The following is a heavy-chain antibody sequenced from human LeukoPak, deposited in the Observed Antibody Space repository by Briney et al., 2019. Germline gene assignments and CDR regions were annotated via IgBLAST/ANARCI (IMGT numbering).Heavy chain of an antibody. CDR2: IYPGDSET. CDR3: ARQDYTTPSSYDY. Sequence: GESLKISCKGPGYTFTNYWIGWVREMPGKGLAWMGIIYPGDSETRYSPSFQGHVTISADKSISTAYLQWSSRQASDTAMYYCARQDYTTPSSYDYWGQGPLVPVSS. V-gene: IGHV5-51*01. J-gene: IGHJ4*02. CDR1: GYTFTNYW. D-gene: IGHD3-3*01.